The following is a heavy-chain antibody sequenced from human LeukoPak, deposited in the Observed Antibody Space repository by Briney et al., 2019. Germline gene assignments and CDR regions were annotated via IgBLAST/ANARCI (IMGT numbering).Heavy chain of an antibody. CDR3: AKDPHIMGILDCYYGMDV. J-gene: IGHJ6*02. Sequence: GGSLRLSCAASGFTFSSYGMHWVRQAPGKGLEWVAVISYDGSNKYYADSVKGRFTISRDNSKNTLYLQMNSLRAEDTAVYYCAKDPHIMGILDCYYGMDVWGQGTTVTVSS. CDR1: GFTFSSYG. CDR2: ISYDGSNK. V-gene: IGHV3-30*18. D-gene: IGHD1-26*01.